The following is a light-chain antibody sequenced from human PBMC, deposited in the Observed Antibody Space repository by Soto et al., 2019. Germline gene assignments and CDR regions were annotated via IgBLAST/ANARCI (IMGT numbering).Light chain of an antibody. Sequence: EIVLTQSPGTLSLSPGEGATLSCRASQSVSSSYLAWYRQRPGQAPRLLIYGASIRATGIPDRFSGSGSGTDFTLTISRLEPEDFAVFYCQQYGSSPSFGPGTKVDIK. CDR2: GAS. J-gene: IGKJ3*01. V-gene: IGKV3-20*01. CDR1: QSVSSSY. CDR3: QQYGSSPS.